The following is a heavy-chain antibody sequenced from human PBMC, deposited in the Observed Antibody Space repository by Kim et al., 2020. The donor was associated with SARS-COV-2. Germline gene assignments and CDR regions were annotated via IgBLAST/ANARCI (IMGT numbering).Heavy chain of an antibody. CDR2: IRRKIYGGTT. D-gene: IGHD3-3*01. Sequence: GGSLRLSCTTSGFTFGEHTMSWVRQAPGKGLEWVGFIRRKIYGGTTEYAASVKGRFTISRDDSKSVAYLQMNSLKTEDTAVYYCTREATGDFWSGIPFDYWGQGTLVTVSS. CDR3: TREATGDFWSGIPFDY. CDR1: GFTFGEHT. J-gene: IGHJ4*02. V-gene: IGHV3-49*04.